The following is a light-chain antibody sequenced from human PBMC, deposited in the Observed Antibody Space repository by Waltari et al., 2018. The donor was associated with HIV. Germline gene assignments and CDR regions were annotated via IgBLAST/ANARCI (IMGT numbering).Light chain of an antibody. CDR1: QSVSRKS. Sequence: EIVLTQSPGTLSLSPGERATLSCRASQSVSRKSLVWYQQKAGQPPRLLIYGASSRNTGIPDRFSGIGSGTDFTLIINGLEPEDSAVYHCQQYGSSPLTFGGGTKVEIK. CDR2: GAS. CDR3: QQYGSSPLT. J-gene: IGKJ4*01. V-gene: IGKV3-20*01.